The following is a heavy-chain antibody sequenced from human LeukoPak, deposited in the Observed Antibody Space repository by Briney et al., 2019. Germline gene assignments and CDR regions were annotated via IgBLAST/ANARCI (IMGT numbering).Heavy chain of an antibody. CDR1: GFTFSSYS. D-gene: IGHD2-15*01. CDR3: ARDPTQLLLDY. V-gene: IGHV3-48*01. Sequence: GGSLRLSCAASGFTFSSYSMNWVRQAPGKGLEWVSYISSSSSTIYYADSVKGRFTISRDNAKNSLYLQMNSQRAEDTAVYYCARDPTQLLLDYWGQGTLVTVSS. J-gene: IGHJ4*02. CDR2: ISSSSSTI.